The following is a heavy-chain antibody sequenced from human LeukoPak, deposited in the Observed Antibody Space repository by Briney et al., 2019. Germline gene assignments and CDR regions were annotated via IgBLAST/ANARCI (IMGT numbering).Heavy chain of an antibody. CDR3: ARVVAATIDAFDI. D-gene: IGHD2-15*01. J-gene: IGHJ3*02. CDR2: INPSGGST. Sequence: SVKPSCKASGHTFTSYYMHWVRQAPGQGLEWMGIINPSGGSTSYAQKFQGRVTMTRDMSTSTVYMELSSLRSEDTAVYYCARVVAATIDAFDIWGQGTMVTVSS. V-gene: IGHV1-46*01. CDR1: GHTFTSYY.